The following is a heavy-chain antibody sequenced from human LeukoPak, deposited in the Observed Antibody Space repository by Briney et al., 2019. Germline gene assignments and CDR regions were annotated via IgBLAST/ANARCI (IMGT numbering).Heavy chain of an antibody. Sequence: GGSLRLSCVASGFSINNYWMTWVRQAPGKGLEWVANIKQDGSEKYYVNSVKGRFTVSRDNAKNSLYLQMNSLRAEDTAVYYCASVTYSSGWHFDYWGQGTLVTVSS. CDR2: IKQDGSEK. D-gene: IGHD6-19*01. CDR3: ASVTYSSGWHFDY. CDR1: GFSINNYW. J-gene: IGHJ4*02. V-gene: IGHV3-7*01.